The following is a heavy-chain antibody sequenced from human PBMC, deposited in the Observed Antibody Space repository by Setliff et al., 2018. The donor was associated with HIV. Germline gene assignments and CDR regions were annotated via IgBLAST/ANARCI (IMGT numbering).Heavy chain of an antibody. Sequence: LSLTCTVSGDSIRSSDTYWSWIRQHPGKGLEWIGYIFYSGTAYYNPSLKSRVTISVDRSRNQFSLKLNSVTAADTAVYYCARDANYYESGGPPLHGMDVWGQGTTVTVSS. CDR3: ARDANYYESGGPPLHGMDV. V-gene: IGHV4-31*03. CDR2: IFYSGTA. CDR1: GDSIRSSDTY. D-gene: IGHD3-22*01. J-gene: IGHJ6*02.